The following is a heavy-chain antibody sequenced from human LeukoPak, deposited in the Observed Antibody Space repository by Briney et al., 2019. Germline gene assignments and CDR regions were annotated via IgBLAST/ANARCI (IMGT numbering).Heavy chain of an antibody. CDR3: AREANARFDY. J-gene: IGHJ4*02. CDR2: ISQDGSEK. V-gene: IGHV3-7*01. Sequence: GGSLRLSCAASGFTVSSYWMSWLRQAPGKGLEWVATISQDGSEKFYVDSAKGRFTVSRDNAKTSLYLQMNSLRAEDTAVYYCAREANARFDYWGQGTLVTVSS. CDR1: GFTVSSYW. D-gene: IGHD1-1*01.